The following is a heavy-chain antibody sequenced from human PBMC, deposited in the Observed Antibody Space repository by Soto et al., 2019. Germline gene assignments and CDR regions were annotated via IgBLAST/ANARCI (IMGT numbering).Heavy chain of an antibody. CDR1: GYTFTSYG. V-gene: IGHV1-18*04. CDR3: AREAAGGGYYYYYGMDV. CDR2: ISAYNGNT. J-gene: IGHJ6*02. Sequence: ASVKVSCKASGYTFTSYGISWVRQAPGQGLEWMGWISAYNGNTNYAQKLQGRVTMTTDTSTSTAYMELRSLRSDDTAVYYCAREAAGGGYYYYYGMDVWGQGTTVPVYS. D-gene: IGHD6-13*01.